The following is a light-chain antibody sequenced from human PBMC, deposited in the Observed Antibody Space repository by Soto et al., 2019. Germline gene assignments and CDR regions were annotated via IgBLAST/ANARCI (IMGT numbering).Light chain of an antibody. CDR3: AAWDDSLNGPL. CDR2: SNN. J-gene: IGLJ3*02. Sequence: QSVLTQPPSASGTPGQRVTISCSGSSSNIGSNTVNWYQQLPGTAPTLLIYSNNQRPSGVPDRFSGSKSGTSASLAVNGLQSGGEADYYCAAWDDSLNGPLFGGGTKLTVL. CDR1: SSNIGSNT. V-gene: IGLV1-44*01.